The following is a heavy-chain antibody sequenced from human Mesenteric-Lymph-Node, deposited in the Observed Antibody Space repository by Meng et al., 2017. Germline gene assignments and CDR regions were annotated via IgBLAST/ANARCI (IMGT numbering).Heavy chain of an antibody. Sequence: QVRRLRGGVDFLKPSETLSLSCAVYGGSFSGYYWSWIRQPPGKGLEWIGEINHSGSTTYNPSLKSRVTISVDTSKNQFSLKLSSVTAADTAVYYCAKEGASAWGQGTLVTVSS. CDR2: INHSGST. V-gene: IGHV4-34*01. CDR1: GGSFSGYY. D-gene: IGHD1-26*01. J-gene: IGHJ4*02. CDR3: AKEGASA.